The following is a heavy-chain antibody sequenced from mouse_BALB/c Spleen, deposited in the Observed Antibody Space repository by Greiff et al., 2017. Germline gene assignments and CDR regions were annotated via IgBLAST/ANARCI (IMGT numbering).Heavy chain of an antibody. D-gene: IGHD1-1*01. CDR3: AREGDGSIPPFDY. CDR2: ISTYYGDA. J-gene: IGHJ2*01. Sequence: QVQLQQSGAELVRPGVSVKISCKGSGYTFTDYAMHWVKQSHAKSLEWIGVISTYYGDASYNQKFKGKATMTVDKSSSTAYMELARLTSEDSAIYYCAREGDGSIPPFDYWGQGTTLTVSS. CDR1: GYTFTDYA. V-gene: IGHV1S137*01.